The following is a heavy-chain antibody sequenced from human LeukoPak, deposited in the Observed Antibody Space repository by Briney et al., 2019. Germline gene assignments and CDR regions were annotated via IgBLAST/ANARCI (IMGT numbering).Heavy chain of an antibody. J-gene: IGHJ4*02. CDR1: GFTFSSYG. D-gene: IGHD3-10*01. V-gene: IGHV4-34*01. CDR2: IKHGGST. CDR3: ARGSGSYFY. Sequence: GSLRLSCAASGFTFSSYGMHWVRQAPGKGLEWIGEIKHGGSTSYNPSLKSRVSISVDTSKNQFSLKLTSVTAADTAVYYCARGSGSYFYWGQGTLVTVSS.